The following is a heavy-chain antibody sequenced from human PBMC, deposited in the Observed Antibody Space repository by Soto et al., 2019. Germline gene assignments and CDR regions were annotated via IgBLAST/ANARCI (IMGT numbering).Heavy chain of an antibody. J-gene: IGHJ4*02. D-gene: IGHD6-13*01. CDR3: ARGAPTYSSRSSYYFDY. CDR1: GYTFTGYY. Sequence: ASVKVSCKASGYTFTGYYMHWVRQAPGQGLEWMGWINPNSGGTNYAQKFQGRVTMTRDTSISTAYMELSRLRSDDTAVYYCARGAPTYSSRSSYYFDYWGQGTLVTVSS. CDR2: INPNSGGT. V-gene: IGHV1-2*02.